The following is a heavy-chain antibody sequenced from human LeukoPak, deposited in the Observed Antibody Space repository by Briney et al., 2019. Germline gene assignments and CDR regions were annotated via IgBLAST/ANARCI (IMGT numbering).Heavy chain of an antibody. D-gene: IGHD1-7*01. CDR1: GYTFTSYY. CDR2: INPSGGST. V-gene: IGHV1-46*01. J-gene: IGHJ5*02. Sequence: ASVKVSCKASGYTFTSYYMHWVRQAPGQGFEWMGIINPSGGSTSYAQKFQGRVTMTRDMSTSTVYMELSSLRSEDTAVYYCARGLELPRFDPWGQGTLVTVSS. CDR3: ARGLELPRFDP.